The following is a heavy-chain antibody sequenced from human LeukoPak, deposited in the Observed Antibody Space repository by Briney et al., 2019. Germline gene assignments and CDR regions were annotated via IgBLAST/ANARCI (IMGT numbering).Heavy chain of an antibody. J-gene: IGHJ6*03. CDR1: GYTFTSYY. D-gene: IGHD6-19*01. V-gene: IGHV1-46*01. CDR3: ARDSGRGYYYYYYMDV. Sequence: ASVKVSCKASGYTFTSYYMHWVRQAPGQGLEWVGIINPSGDPTTYAQKFQGRVTMTSDMSTSTVYMELSSLRSEDTAVYYCARDSGRGYYYYYYMDVWGKGTTVTISS. CDR2: INPSGDPT.